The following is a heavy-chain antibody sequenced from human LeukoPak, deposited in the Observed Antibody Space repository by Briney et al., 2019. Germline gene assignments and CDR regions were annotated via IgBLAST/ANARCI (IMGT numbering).Heavy chain of an antibody. CDR2: ISYDGSNK. V-gene: IGHV3-30*18. Sequence: PSGRSLRLSCAASGFTFSSYCMHWVRHAPGKGREWVAVISYDGSNKYYADSVNGRFTISRDNSKNTLYLQLSSMRDEETAVYHCAKPTDADSGYDLGGFDYWGQGTLVPVSS. CDR3: AKPTDADSGYDLGGFDY. D-gene: IGHD5-12*01. J-gene: IGHJ4*02. CDR1: GFTFSSYC.